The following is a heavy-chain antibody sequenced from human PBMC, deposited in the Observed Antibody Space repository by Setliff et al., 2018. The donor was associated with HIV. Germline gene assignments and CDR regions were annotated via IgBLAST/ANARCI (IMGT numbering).Heavy chain of an antibody. CDR2: ISDGGGGK. V-gene: IGHV3-23*01. CDR3: AKLGGSGSYSNAFDY. CDR1: GFTFRYSW. D-gene: IGHD3-10*01. J-gene: IGHJ4*02. Sequence: GSPRPSCAAPGFTFRYSWMNWVRPAPGKGLEGVPAISDGGGGKDYADSVKGRFTISRDNSRNTLYLQMNSLRAEDTAVYFCAKLGGSGSYSNAFDYWGQGTLVTVSS.